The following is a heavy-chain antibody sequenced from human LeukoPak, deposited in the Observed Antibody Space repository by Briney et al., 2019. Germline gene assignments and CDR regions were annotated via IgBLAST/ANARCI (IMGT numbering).Heavy chain of an antibody. CDR2: IQYDGTNK. CDR3: ARGGVTMVRVLPGYYGMDV. CDR1: GFTFSSYG. Sequence: PGGSLRLSCAASGFTFSSYGIHWVRQAPGKGLEWVAFIQYDGTNKYYADSVKGRFTISRDNSKNTLYLQMNSLRAEDTAVYYCARGGVTMVRVLPGYYGMDVWGQGTTVTVSS. V-gene: IGHV3-30*02. J-gene: IGHJ6*02. D-gene: IGHD3-10*01.